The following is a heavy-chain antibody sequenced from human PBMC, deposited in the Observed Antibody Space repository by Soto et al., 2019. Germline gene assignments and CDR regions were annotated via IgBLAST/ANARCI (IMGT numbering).Heavy chain of an antibody. Sequence: PGGSLRLSCAASGFTFSSYAMSWVRQAPGKGLEWVSAISGSGGSTYYADSVKGRFTISRDNSKNTLYLQMNSLRAEDTAVYYCAKAGILRFLEWLRGGYYFDYWGQGTLVTVSS. J-gene: IGHJ4*02. CDR2: ISGSGGST. CDR3: AKAGILRFLEWLRGGYYFDY. V-gene: IGHV3-23*01. D-gene: IGHD3-3*01. CDR1: GFTFSSYA.